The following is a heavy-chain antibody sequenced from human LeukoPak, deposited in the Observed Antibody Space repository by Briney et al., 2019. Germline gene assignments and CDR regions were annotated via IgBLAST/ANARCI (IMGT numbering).Heavy chain of an antibody. Sequence: GSLRLSCSASGFSLSNYWMNWVRQAPGKGLEWVANIKQDGSEKNYVDSVKGRFSISRDNAKNSLILQMNSLRDEDTAVYYCARGVWAPLDFWGQGTLVSVSS. CDR1: GFSLSNYW. CDR2: IKQDGSEK. J-gene: IGHJ4*02. CDR3: ARGVWAPLDF. D-gene: IGHD3-3*01. V-gene: IGHV3-7*01.